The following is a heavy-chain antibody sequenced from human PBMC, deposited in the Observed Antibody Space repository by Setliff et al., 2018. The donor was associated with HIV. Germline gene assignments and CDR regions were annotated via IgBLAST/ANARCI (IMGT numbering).Heavy chain of an antibody. D-gene: IGHD2-15*01. CDR1: DGSISRTSYY. V-gene: IGHV4-61*09. J-gene: IGHJ3*02. CDR2: IYTSGST. CDR3: ARAGAATRKAFDI. Sequence: SETLSLTCTVSDGSISRTSYYWSWIRQPAGKGLEWIGHIYTSGSTNYNPSLKSRVTISVDTSKNQFSLKLSSVTAADTAVYYCARAGAATRKAFDIWGQGTMVTVSS.